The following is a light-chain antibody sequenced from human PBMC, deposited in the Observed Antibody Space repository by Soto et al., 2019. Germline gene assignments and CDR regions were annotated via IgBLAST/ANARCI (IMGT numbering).Light chain of an antibody. CDR2: DVS. CDR3: SSYSTTTTTPRV. Sequence: QSVLTQPASVSGSPGQSITISCSGTSSDVGGYNFVSWYQQHPGKAPKLLIYDVSYRPSGVSDRFSGSKSGNTASLTISGLQAEDEADYYCSSYSTTTTTPRVFGGGTKVTVL. V-gene: IGLV2-14*01. CDR1: SSDVGGYNF. J-gene: IGLJ2*01.